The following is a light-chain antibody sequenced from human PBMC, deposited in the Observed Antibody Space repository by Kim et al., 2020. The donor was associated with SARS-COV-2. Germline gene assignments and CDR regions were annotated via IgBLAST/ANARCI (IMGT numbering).Light chain of an antibody. V-gene: IGLV2-14*04. Sequence: PGQSITISCTGTSSDINYNYVSWYQQHPGKAPKLMLYDVSKRHSGVSNRFSGSKSGYTASLTISGLQAEDEADYYCNSCTTSTTWVFGGGTQLTVL. J-gene: IGLJ3*02. CDR3: NSCTTSTTWV. CDR1: SSDINYNY. CDR2: DVS.